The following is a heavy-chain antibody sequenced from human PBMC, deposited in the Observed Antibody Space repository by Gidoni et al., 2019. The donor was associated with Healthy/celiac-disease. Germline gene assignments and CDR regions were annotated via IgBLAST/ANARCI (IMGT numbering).Heavy chain of an antibody. Sequence: HLVQSGAEVKKPGSSVKVSCKASGGTFSSYTISWVRQAPGLGLELMGRILPILGIANYAQKFQGRVTITADNSTSNGQIELSRLRSKDKAVFYLAREQDGMVPGVYIFGVDGYYGMDVWGQGTTVTGSS. D-gene: IGHD3-10*01. CDR3: AREQDGMVPGVYIFGVDGYYGMDV. V-gene: IGHV1-69*08. CDR2: ILPILGIA. CDR1: GGTFSSYT. J-gene: IGHJ6*02.